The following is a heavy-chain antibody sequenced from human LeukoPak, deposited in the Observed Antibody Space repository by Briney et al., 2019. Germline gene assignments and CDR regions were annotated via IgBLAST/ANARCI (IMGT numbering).Heavy chain of an antibody. Sequence: PGGSLRLSCAASGFTFSDRYMDWVRQAPGKGLEWVARTAQKFNSYTTYSAASVKGRFAISRDDSKNSLYLQMNSLNTDDTAVYYCVKGSGSGGYFDYWGQGALVTVSS. CDR2: TAQKFNSYTT. CDR1: GFTFSDRY. J-gene: IGHJ4*02. CDR3: VKGSGSGGYFDY. D-gene: IGHD1-26*01. V-gene: IGHV3-72*01.